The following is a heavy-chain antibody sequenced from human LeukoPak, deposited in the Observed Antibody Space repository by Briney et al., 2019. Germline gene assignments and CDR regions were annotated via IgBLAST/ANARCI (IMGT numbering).Heavy chain of an antibody. Sequence: PSETLSLTCTVSGGSISSYYWSWIRQPPGKGLEWIGYIYYSGSTNYNPSLKSRVTISVGTSKNQFSLKLSSVTAADTAVYYCARYSNYQMFDYWGQGTLVTVSS. J-gene: IGHJ4*02. CDR2: IYYSGST. CDR3: ARYSNYQMFDY. CDR1: GGSISSYY. V-gene: IGHV4-59*01. D-gene: IGHD4-11*01.